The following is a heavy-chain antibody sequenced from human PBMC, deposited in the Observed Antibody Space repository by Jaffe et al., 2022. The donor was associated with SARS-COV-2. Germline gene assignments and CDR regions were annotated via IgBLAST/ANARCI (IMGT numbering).Heavy chain of an antibody. Sequence: EVQLLESGGGLVRPGGSLRLSCAASGFTFSNYAMTWVRLAPGKGLAWVSVISGSGGTSYYADSVSGRFSISRDNSGNMVYLQMNSLRAEDTAVYYCTKGPAFSESYSEVWGQGTLVTVSS. V-gene: IGHV3-23*01. J-gene: IGHJ4*02. CDR2: ISGSGGTS. D-gene: IGHD1-26*01. CDR3: TKGPAFSESYSEV. CDR1: GFTFSNYA.